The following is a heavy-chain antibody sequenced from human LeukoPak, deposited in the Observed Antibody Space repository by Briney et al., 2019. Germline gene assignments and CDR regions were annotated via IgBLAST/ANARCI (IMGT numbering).Heavy chain of an antibody. V-gene: IGHV3-53*01. Sequence: GGSLRLSCAASGFIVSSNYMSWVRQAPGKGLEWVSIIYSGGNTYYGDSVKGRFTISRDNSKNTLYLQMNSLRAEDTAVYYCARDSDYYGGYFEYWGQGTLVTVSS. D-gene: IGHD2-21*01. CDR2: IYSGGNT. CDR3: ARDSDYYGGYFEY. J-gene: IGHJ4*02. CDR1: GFIVSSNY.